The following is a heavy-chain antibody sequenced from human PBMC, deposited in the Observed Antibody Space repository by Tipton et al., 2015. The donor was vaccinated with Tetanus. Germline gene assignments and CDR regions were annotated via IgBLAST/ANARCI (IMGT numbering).Heavy chain of an antibody. CDR1: GGSFSGYY. Sequence: TLSLTCAVYGGSFSGYYWSWICQRPRKGLEGVGENNHSESTNYSPALKRRVTISVDTSKNKISLQLSSMTAADTAVYYCARVSEAFAYWGQGTLLTVSS. CDR2: NNHSEST. CDR3: ARVSEAFAY. J-gene: IGHJ4*02. V-gene: IGHV4-34*01.